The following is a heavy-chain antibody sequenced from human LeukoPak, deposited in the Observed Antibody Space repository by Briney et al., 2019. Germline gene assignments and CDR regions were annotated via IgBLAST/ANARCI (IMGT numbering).Heavy chain of an antibody. J-gene: IGHJ5*02. CDR2: ISWNGGST. Sequence: PGGSLRLSWAASGFTFDDYGKRWVRQAPGKGMEWVSGISWNGGSTGYAASVKGRFTISRDNAKNSLYLQMTSLRAEDTALYYCARRGGWYSRANWFDPWGQGTLVTVSS. D-gene: IGHD6-19*01. V-gene: IGHV3-20*04. CDR3: ARRGGWYSRANWFDP. CDR1: GFTFDDYG.